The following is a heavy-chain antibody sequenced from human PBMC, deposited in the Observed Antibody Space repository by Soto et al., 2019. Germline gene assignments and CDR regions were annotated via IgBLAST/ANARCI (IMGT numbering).Heavy chain of an antibody. CDR3: TTDKRFQNYYYDGMDV. D-gene: IGHD3-3*01. CDR2: IKSKTDGGTT. CDR1: GFTFSNAW. V-gene: IGHV3-15*07. Sequence: EVQLVESGGGLVKPGGSLRLSCAASGFTFSNAWMNWVRQAPGKGLEWVGRIKSKTDGGTTDYAAPVKGRLTISRDDSKNTLYLQMNSLKTEDTAVYYCTTDKRFQNYYYDGMDVWGQGTTVTVSS. J-gene: IGHJ6*02.